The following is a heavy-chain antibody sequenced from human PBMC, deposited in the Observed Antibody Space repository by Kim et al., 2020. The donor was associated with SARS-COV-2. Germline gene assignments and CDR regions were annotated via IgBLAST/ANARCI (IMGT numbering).Heavy chain of an antibody. D-gene: IGHD6-6*01. CDR3: ARKDGGIAARPNWFDP. V-gene: IGHV4-30-2*04. Sequence: SLKSRVTISVDTAKNQFSLKLSSVTAADTAVYYCARKDGGIAARPNWFDPWGQGTLVTVSS. J-gene: IGHJ5*02.